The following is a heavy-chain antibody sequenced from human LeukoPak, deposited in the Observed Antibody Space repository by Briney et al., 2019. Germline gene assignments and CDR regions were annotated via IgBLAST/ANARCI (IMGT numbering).Heavy chain of an antibody. CDR1: GFTSDDYA. CDR3: AKDIGVVVPTALYFDY. CDR2: ISGDGGST. J-gene: IGHJ4*02. D-gene: IGHD2-2*01. V-gene: IGHV3-43*02. Sequence: PGGSLRLSCAASGFTSDDYAMHWVRQGPGKGLEWVSLISGDGGSTYYADSVMGRFTISRDNSKNSLYLHMNSLGTEDTALYYCAKDIGVVVPTALYFDYWGQGTLVTVSS.